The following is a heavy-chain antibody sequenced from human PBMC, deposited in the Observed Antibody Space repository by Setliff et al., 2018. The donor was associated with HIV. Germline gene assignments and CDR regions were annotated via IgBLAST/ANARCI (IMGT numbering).Heavy chain of an antibody. V-gene: IGHV4-30-4*08. CDR3: ARLLTAVRGYYYGFDV. CDR1: GGSITGYY. CDR2: ISYSGSP. D-gene: IGHD2-21*01. Sequence: PSETLSLTCTVSGGSITGYYWGWIRQAPGKGLEWIGYISYSGSPYYSPSLKSRLNLSVDTSKNQFSLRLTAVTAADSAMYYCARLLTAVRGYYYGFDVWGQGTTVTVSS. J-gene: IGHJ6*02.